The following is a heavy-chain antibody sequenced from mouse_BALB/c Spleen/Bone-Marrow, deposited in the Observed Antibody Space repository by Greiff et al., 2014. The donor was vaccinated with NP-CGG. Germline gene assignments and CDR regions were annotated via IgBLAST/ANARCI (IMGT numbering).Heavy chain of an antibody. J-gene: IGHJ3*01. CDR1: GYSFTSYW. CDR2: IDPSDSET. Sequence: QAQLQQSGPQLVRPGASVKISCKASGYSFTSYWMHWVKQRPGQGLEWIGMIDPSDSETKLNQKFKDKATLTVDKSSSTAYLQLSSPTSEDSAVYYCARRDNAPFAYWGQGTLVTVSA. V-gene: IGHV1S126*01. D-gene: IGHD1-3*01. CDR3: ARRDNAPFAY.